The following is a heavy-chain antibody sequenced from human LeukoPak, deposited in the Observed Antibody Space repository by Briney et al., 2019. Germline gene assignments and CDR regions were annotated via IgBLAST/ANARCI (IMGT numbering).Heavy chain of an antibody. V-gene: IGHV3-33*06. CDR3: ANYGSGTSNAFDI. CDR2: IWYDGSNK. D-gene: IGHD3-10*01. Sequence: GRSLRLSCAASGFTFSRYGMHWVRQAPGKGLEWVAVIWYDGSNKYYADSVKGRFTISRDNSKNTLYLQMNSLRAEDTAVYYCANYGSGTSNAFDIWGQGTMVTVSS. CDR1: GFTFSRYG. J-gene: IGHJ3*02.